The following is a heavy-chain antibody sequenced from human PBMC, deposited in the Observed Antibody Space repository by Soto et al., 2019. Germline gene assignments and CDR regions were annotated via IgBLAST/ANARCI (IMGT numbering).Heavy chain of an antibody. Sequence: ASVKVSCKASGYMFTSYYMNWVRQAPGQGLVWMGIIDPAGGSTDYAQKFQGRITMTRDTSTSTVYMELSSLRSDDTAMYYCVRRSAVACHEYFQHWGQGTLVTVSS. CDR3: VRRSAVACHEYFQH. D-gene: IGHD6-19*01. V-gene: IGHV1-46*01. CDR2: IDPAGGST. J-gene: IGHJ1*01. CDR1: GYMFTSYY.